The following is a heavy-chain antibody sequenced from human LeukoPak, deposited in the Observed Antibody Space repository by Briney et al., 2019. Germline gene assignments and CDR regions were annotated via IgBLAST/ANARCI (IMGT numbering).Heavy chain of an antibody. CDR1: GGSISTYY. CDR3: ARASGPTYGSDY. CDR2: IYYSGST. J-gene: IGHJ4*02. V-gene: IGHV4-59*01. Sequence: SETLSLTCTVSGGSISTYYWSRIRQPPGKGLEWIGNIYYSGSTNYNPSLKSRVTISVDTSKNQFSLKLTSVTAADTAVYYCARASGPTYGSDYWGQGTLVTVSS. D-gene: IGHD6-25*01.